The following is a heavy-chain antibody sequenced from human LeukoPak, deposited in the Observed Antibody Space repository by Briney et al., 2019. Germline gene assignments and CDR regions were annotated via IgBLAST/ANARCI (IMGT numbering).Heavy chain of an antibody. D-gene: IGHD6-19*01. Sequence: GGSLRLSCAASGFTFSSSAMSWVRQAPGKGLEWVSAISNNGGYTYYADSVQGRFTISRDNSKSTLCLQMNSLTTEDTAVYHCAKDLYGSDWYNYFDPWGQGALVTVSS. CDR1: GFTFSSSA. V-gene: IGHV3-23*01. CDR3: AKDLYGSDWYNYFDP. CDR2: ISNNGGYT. J-gene: IGHJ5*02.